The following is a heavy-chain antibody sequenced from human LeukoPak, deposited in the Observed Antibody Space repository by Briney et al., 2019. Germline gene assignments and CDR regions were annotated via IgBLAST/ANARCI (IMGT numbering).Heavy chain of an antibody. CDR3: AKPTIWTSRHGMDV. CDR2: ISGSGGST. V-gene: IGHV3-23*01. Sequence: GGSLRLSCAASGFTFSSYAMSWVRQAPGKGLEWVSAISGSGGSTYYADSVKGRFTISRDNSKNTLYLQMNSLRADDTAVYYCAKPTIWTSRHGMDVWGQGTTVTVSS. D-gene: IGHD3-9*01. J-gene: IGHJ6*02. CDR1: GFTFSSYA.